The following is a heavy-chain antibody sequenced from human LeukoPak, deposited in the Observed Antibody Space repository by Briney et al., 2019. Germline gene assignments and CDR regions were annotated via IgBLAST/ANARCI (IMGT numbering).Heavy chain of an antibody. J-gene: IGHJ6*04. V-gene: IGHV1-46*01. CDR2: INPTVGTT. CDR3: GRGERVESGGGYGMDV. Sequence: ASMKVSCKASGYSFTTHYVHWVRQAPGQGLEWMGIINPTVGTTFYAQKFQDRVTMTSDTSASIAYLDLNSLRSADTAVYFCGRGERVESGGGYGMDVWGKGTTVTVSS. D-gene: IGHD1-1*01. CDR1: GYSFTTHY.